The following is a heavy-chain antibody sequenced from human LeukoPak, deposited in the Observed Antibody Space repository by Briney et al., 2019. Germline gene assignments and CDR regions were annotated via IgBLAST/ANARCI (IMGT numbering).Heavy chain of an antibody. V-gene: IGHV3-21*01. CDR2: ITSRSDYI. CDR1: GFTFSACS. CDR3: ATNYYSDW. J-gene: IGHJ4*02. Sequence: PGGSLRLSCAASGFTFSACSMNWVRQAPGKGLEWVSPITSRSDYIYYADSVEGRFTISRDNTKNSLYLQMSSLRAEDTAVYYCATNYYSDWWGQGTLVTVSS.